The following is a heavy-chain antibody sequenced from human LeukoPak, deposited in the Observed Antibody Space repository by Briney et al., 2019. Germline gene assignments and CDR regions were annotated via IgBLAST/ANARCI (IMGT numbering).Heavy chain of an antibody. D-gene: IGHD2-2*02. J-gene: IGHJ6*01. CDR1: GGSISSYY. CDR3: ARVGCSSTSCSTNYGMDV. Sequence: SETLSLTCTVSGGSISSYYLSWIRQPPGKGLEWIWHIYYSGSTNYNPSLKSRVTISVDTSKNQFSLKVSSVTAADTAVYYCARVGCSSTSCSTNYGMDVWGQGTTVTVSS. CDR2: IYYSGST. V-gene: IGHV4-59*01.